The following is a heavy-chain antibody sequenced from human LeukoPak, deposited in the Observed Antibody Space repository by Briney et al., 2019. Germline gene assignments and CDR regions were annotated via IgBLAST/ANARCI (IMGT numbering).Heavy chain of an antibody. Sequence: GGPLRLSCSASGFTFSSYALLWVRQAPGEGLQCVSAISRNGGSTYYADSVKGRFTISRDNSKNTLYLQMNSLRAEDTAVYYCVREDSENTFDLWGLGTMVTVSS. V-gene: IGHV3-64D*09. CDR2: ISRNGGST. CDR3: VREDSENTFDL. J-gene: IGHJ3*01. CDR1: GFTFSSYA. D-gene: IGHD1/OR15-1a*01.